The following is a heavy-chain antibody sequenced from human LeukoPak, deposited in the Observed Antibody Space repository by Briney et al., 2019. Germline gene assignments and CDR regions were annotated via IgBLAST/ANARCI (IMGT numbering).Heavy chain of an antibody. CDR1: GYTFTSYY. V-gene: IGHV1-46*01. Sequence: GASVKVSCKASGYTFTSYYMHWVRQAPGQGLEWMGIINPSGGSTSYAQKFQGRVTMTRDTSTSTVYMELSSLRSEDTAVYYCARDVEPYCSSTSCFPMDVWGKGTTVTVSS. J-gene: IGHJ6*03. CDR2: INPSGGST. CDR3: ARDVEPYCSSTSCFPMDV. D-gene: IGHD2-2*01.